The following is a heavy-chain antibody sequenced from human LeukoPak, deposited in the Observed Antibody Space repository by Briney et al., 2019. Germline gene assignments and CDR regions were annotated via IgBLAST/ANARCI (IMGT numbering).Heavy chain of an antibody. J-gene: IGHJ4*02. D-gene: IGHD2-15*01. CDR2: INHSGST. CDR3: AKGGWSPGY. V-gene: IGHV4-34*01. CDR1: GGSISGYY. Sequence: SETLSLTCTVSGGSISGYYWSWIRQPPGKGLEWIGEINHSGSTNYNPSLKSRVTISVDTSKNQFSLKLSSVTAADTAVYYCAKGGWSPGYWGQGTLVTVSS.